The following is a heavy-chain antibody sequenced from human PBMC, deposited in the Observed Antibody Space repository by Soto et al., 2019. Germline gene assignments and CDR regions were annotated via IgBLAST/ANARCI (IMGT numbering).Heavy chain of an antibody. J-gene: IGHJ4*02. Sequence: QVQLQQWGAGLLKPSETLSLTCAVYGGSFSGYYWSWIRQPPGKGLEWIGEINHSGSTNYNPSLKSRVTISVDTSKHQFSLTLSSVSAADTAVYYCARAGAHPYYFDYWGQGTLVTVSS. CDR1: GGSFSGYY. CDR3: ARAGAHPYYFDY. CDR2: INHSGST. V-gene: IGHV4-34*01.